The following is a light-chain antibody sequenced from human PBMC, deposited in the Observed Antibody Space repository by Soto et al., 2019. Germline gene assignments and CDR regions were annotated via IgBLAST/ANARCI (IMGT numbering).Light chain of an antibody. CDR1: QSVSSSY. V-gene: IGKV3-20*01. Sequence: EIVLTQSPGTLSLSPGERAILSCRASQSVSSSYLAWYRQKPGQAPSLLIYGASSRATGIPDRFSGSGSGTDFTLTTSRLDPEAFAVYYCQQYGSSPRTFGQGTKVEMK. J-gene: IGKJ1*01. CDR2: GAS. CDR3: QQYGSSPRT.